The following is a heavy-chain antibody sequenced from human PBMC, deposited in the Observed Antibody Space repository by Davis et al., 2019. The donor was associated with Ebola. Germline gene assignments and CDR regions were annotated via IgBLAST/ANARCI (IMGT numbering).Heavy chain of an antibody. J-gene: IGHJ3*02. V-gene: IGHV3-23*01. CDR1: GFTFSSYG. CDR3: TSTSIVGAAFPAFDI. CDR2: ISSAGGST. Sequence: GGSLRLSCAASGFTFSSYGMSWVRQAPGKGLEWVSTISSAGGSTYYADSVKGRFTISRDNSKNTLFLQMNNLRADDTAVYYCTSTSIVGAAFPAFDIWGQGTMVTVSS. D-gene: IGHD1-26*01.